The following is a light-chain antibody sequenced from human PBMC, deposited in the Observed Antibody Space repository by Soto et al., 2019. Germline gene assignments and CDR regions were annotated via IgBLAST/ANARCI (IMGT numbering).Light chain of an antibody. CDR3: SSYTSSSTLGYV. CDR2: DVS. Sequence: QSVLTQPASVSGSPGGSITISCTGTSSDVGGYNYVSWYQQHPGKAPKLMIYDVSNRPSGVSNRFSGSKSGNTASLTISGLQAEDEADYYCSSYTSSSTLGYVFGTGTKVPS. J-gene: IGLJ1*01. V-gene: IGLV2-14*01. CDR1: SSDVGGYNY.